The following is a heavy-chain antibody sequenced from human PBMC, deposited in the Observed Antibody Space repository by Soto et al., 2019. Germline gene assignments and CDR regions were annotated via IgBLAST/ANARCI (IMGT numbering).Heavy chain of an antibody. J-gene: IGHJ6*02. D-gene: IGHD1-26*01. V-gene: IGHV3-30*18. CDR2: ISYDGSNK. Sequence: QVQLVESGGGVVQPGRSLRLSCAASGFTFSSYGMHWVRQAPGKGLEWVAVISYDGSNKYYADSVKGRFTISRDNSKNTLYQQMNSLRAEDTAVYYCAKEGGLAYYYGMDVWGQGTTVTVSS. CDR1: GFTFSSYG. CDR3: AKEGGLAYYYGMDV.